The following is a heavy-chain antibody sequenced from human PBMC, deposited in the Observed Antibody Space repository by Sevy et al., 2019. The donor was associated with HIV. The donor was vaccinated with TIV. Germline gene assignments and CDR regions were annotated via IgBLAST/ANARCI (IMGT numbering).Heavy chain of an antibody. CDR3: ARLTFGGVIVIPYFDY. J-gene: IGHJ4*02. V-gene: IGHV4-39*01. CDR2: IYYSGST. Sequence: SETLSLTCTVSGGSISSSSYYWGWIRQPPGKGLEWIGSIYYSGSTYYNPSLKSRVTISVDTSKNQFSLKLSSVTATDTAVYYCARLTFGGVIVIPYFDYWGQGTLVTVSS. D-gene: IGHD3-16*02. CDR1: GGSISSSSYY.